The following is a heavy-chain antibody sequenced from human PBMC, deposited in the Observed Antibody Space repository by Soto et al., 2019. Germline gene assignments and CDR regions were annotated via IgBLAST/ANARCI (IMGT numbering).Heavy chain of an antibody. CDR2: ISGSGGST. Sequence: EVQLLESGGGLVQPGGSLRLSCAASGFTFSSYAMSWVRQAPGKGLEWVSAISGSGGSTYYADSVKGRFTISRDNSKNTLYLQMNSLRAEDTAVYYCATYYYDRSGYSYLGYWGQGTLVIVSS. CDR1: GFTFSSYA. D-gene: IGHD3-22*01. J-gene: IGHJ4*02. CDR3: ATYYYDRSGYSYLGY. V-gene: IGHV3-23*01.